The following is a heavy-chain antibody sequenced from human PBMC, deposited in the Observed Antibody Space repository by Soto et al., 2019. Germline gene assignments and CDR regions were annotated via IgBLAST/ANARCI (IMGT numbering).Heavy chain of an antibody. CDR1: GGSITNYY. V-gene: IGHV4-59*08. D-gene: IGHD3-10*01. CDR2: IQYNGYS. CDR3: ARHGFGSLHGLVDV. J-gene: IGHJ6*02. Sequence: QVQLQESGPGLVKPSETPSLTCTVSGGSITNYYCSWFRQPPGKGLEWIGYIQYNGYSAYNLSLKRRVTMSMDTSKTQFSLMLESVTATDTAVYYCARHGFGSLHGLVDVWGQGTTVIVSS.